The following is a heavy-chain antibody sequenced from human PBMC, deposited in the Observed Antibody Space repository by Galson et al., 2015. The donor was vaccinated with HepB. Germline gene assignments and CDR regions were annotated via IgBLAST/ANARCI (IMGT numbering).Heavy chain of an antibody. J-gene: IGHJ4*02. CDR2: TYYRSKWYN. V-gene: IGHV6-1*01. D-gene: IGHD5-18*01. CDR1: GDSVSGNSAS. CDR3: ARGGYSYLTSFNY. Sequence: CAISGDSVSGNSASWNWIRQSPSRGLEWLGRTYYRSKWYNDYALSVKSRITINPDTSKNQFSLQLSSVTPEDTAVYSCARGGYSYLTSFNYWGQGTLVTVSS.